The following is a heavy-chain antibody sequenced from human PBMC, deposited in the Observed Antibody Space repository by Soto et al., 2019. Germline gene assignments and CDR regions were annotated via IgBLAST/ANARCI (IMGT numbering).Heavy chain of an antibody. D-gene: IGHD3-10*01. Sequence: AGGSLRLSCAASGFTFSSYAMSWVRQAPGKGLEWVSAISGSGGSTYYADSVKGRFTISRDNSKNTLYLQMNSLRAEDTAVYYCAPSGPSYGSGSYYTLDYWGQGTLVTVSS. CDR3: APSGPSYGSGSYYTLDY. J-gene: IGHJ4*02. V-gene: IGHV3-23*01. CDR1: GFTFSSYA. CDR2: ISGSGGST.